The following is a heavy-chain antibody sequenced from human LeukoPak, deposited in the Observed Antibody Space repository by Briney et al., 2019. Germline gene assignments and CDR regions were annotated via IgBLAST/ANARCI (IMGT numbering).Heavy chain of an antibody. V-gene: IGHV1-18*01. D-gene: IGHD4-23*01. Sequence: AASVKVSCKASGGTFSSYAISWVRQAPGQGLEWMGWISAYNGNTNYAQKLQGRVTMTTDTSTSTAYMELRSLRSDDTAVYYCARLRWPTGEGFDYWGQGTLVTVSS. J-gene: IGHJ4*02. CDR1: GGTFSSYA. CDR2: ISAYNGNT. CDR3: ARLRWPTGEGFDY.